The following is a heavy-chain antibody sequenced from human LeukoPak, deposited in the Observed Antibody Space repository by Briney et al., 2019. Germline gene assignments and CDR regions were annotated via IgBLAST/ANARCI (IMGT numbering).Heavy chain of an antibody. CDR1: GFTFSSYS. J-gene: IGHJ4*02. CDR3: ARDLGAMVKGYFDY. V-gene: IGHV3-21*01. CDR2: ISSSSSYI. Sequence: GGSLRLSCAASGFTFSSYSMNWVRQAPGKGLEWVSSISSSSSYIYYADSVKGRFTISRDNAKNSLYLQMNSLRAEDTAVYYCARDLGAMVKGYFDYWGQGTLVTVSS. D-gene: IGHD5-18*01.